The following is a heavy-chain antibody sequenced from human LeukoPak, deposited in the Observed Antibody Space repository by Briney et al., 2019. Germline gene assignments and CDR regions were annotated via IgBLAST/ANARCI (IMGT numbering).Heavy chain of an antibody. CDR2: IYPGDSDM. D-gene: IGHD1-26*01. CDR1: GYSFTSYW. V-gene: IGHV5-51*01. Sequence: GESLKISCQGSGYSFTSYWIGWVRQMPGKGLEWMGIIYPGDSDMRYSPSFEGQATISADKSISTAYLQWSSLKASDTAMYYCVRQSGSYYSEIDYWGQGTLVTVSS. CDR3: VRQSGSYYSEIDY. J-gene: IGHJ4*02.